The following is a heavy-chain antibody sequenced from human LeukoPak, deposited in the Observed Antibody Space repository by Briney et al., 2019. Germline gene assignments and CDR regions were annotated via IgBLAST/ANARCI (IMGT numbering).Heavy chain of an antibody. D-gene: IGHD6-6*01. J-gene: IGHJ4*02. CDR2: IYYSGST. Sequence: SETLSLTCTVSDYSISSGYYWGWIRQPPGKGLEWIGSIYYSGSTYYNPSLKSRVTISVDTSKNQFSLKLSSVTAADTAVYYCARGPSVSSSSGYWGQGTLVTVSS. CDR1: DYSISSGYY. V-gene: IGHV4-38-2*02. CDR3: ARGPSVSSSSGY.